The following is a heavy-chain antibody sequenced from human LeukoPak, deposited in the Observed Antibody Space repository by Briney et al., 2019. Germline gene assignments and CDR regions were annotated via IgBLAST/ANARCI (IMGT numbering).Heavy chain of an antibody. CDR1: GFSLSTSGMC. V-gene: IGHV2-70*11. J-gene: IGHJ4*02. CDR2: IDWDDDK. CDR3: ARIRYYDSSGYYYFDY. D-gene: IGHD3-22*01. Sequence: SGPTLVKPTQTLTLTCTFSGFSLSTSGMCVSWIRQPPGKALEWLARIDWDDDKYYSTSLKTRLTISKDTSKNQVVLTMTNMDPVETATYYCARIRYYDSSGYYYFDYWGQGTLVTVSS.